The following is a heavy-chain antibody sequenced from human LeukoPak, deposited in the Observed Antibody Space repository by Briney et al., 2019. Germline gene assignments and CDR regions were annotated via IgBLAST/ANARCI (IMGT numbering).Heavy chain of an antibody. CDR1: GFTFSSYA. CDR2: TSGSGGST. D-gene: IGHD2-2*01. V-gene: IGHV3-23*01. CDR3: ARGLGTFCSSTTCPRAYFQH. Sequence: GGSLRLSCAASGFTFSSYAMNWVRQAPGKGLNWVSTTSGSGGSTYYADSVKGRFTISRDNSKNTLYLQMNSLRAEDTAVYYCARGLGTFCSSTTCPRAYFQHWGQGTLVTVSS. J-gene: IGHJ1*01.